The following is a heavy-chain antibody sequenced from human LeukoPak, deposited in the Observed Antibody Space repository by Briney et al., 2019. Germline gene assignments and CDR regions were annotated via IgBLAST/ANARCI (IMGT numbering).Heavy chain of an antibody. CDR2: MNPNSGNT. V-gene: IGHV1-8*01. J-gene: IGHJ4*02. CDR3: ARVLKTRSGWYRPGGY. D-gene: IGHD6-19*01. CDR1: GYTFTSYD. Sequence: ASVKASCKASGYTFTSYDINWVRQATGQGLEWMGRMNPNSGNTGYAQKFQGRVTMTRNTSISTAYMELSSLRSEDTAVYYCARVLKTRSGWYRPGGYWGQGTLVTVSS.